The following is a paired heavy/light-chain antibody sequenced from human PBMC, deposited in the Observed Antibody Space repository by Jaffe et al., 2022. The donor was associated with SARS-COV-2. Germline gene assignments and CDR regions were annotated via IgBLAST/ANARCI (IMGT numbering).Heavy chain of an antibody. V-gene: IGHV3-30*03. CDR2: ISYDGSDK. Sequence: QVQLVESGGGEVQPGRSLRLSCVGSGFTFSNYGMHWVRQAPGKGLEWVAVISYDGSDKYYADSVKGRFIISRDNSKNTLYLQMNSLGTEDTAVYYCARGVFASGSYSYYFDYWGQGTPVTVPS. CDR3: ARGVFASGSYSYYFDY. CDR1: GFTFSNYG. D-gene: IGHD3-10*01. J-gene: IGHJ4*02.
Light chain of an antibody. CDR3: QSADSSGTYVI. J-gene: IGLJ2*01. Sequence: SYELTQPPSVSVSPGQTARITCSGDALPKQYAYWYQQKPGQAPVLVIYKDSERPSGIPERFSGSSSGTTVTLTISGVQAEDEADYYCQSADSSGTYVIFGGGTKLTVL. CDR1: ALPKQY. V-gene: IGLV3-25*03. CDR2: KDS.